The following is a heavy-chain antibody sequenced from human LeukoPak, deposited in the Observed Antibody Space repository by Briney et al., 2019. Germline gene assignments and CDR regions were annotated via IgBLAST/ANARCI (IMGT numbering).Heavy chain of an antibody. CDR3: ARHSVGSRYYFDF. Sequence: PSETLSLTCIVSGGSISSSSSYWDWIRQPPGKGLEWIGYIYFSGSTYYNPSLKSRVTISVDTSKNQFSLKLSSVTAADTAVYYCARHSVGSRYYFDFWGQGTLVTVSS. D-gene: IGHD2-2*01. V-gene: IGHV4-39*01. J-gene: IGHJ4*02. CDR2: IYFSGST. CDR1: GGSISSSSSY.